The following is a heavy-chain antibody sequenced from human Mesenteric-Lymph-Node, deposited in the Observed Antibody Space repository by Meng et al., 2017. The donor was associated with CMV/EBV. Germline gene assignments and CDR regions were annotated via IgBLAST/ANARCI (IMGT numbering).Heavy chain of an antibody. CDR2: INCKTAGT. V-gene: IGHV1-2*02. CDR1: GYTFTDYY. D-gene: IGHD3-3*01. J-gene: IGHJ6*02. CDR3: ARLPLRFLEWLPPTINYYYYGMDV. Sequence: ASVKVSCKASGYTFTDYYLHWVRQAPGQGLEWMGWINCKTAGTDSARSFRGRVTMTRDTSISTAYLELGSLRSDDTAVYYCARLPLRFLEWLPPTINYYYYGMDVWGQGTTVTVSS.